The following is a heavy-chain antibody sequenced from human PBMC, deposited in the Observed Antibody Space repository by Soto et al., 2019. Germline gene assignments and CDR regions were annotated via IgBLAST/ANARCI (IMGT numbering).Heavy chain of an antibody. CDR3: ARDSFLAVAGSHYLFDY. D-gene: IGHD6-19*01. Sequence: QVQLVESGGGVVHPGRSLRLSCSASEFSFRSYTMHWVRQAPGKGLEWVAVISYDGSSKYYADSVKGRFTISRDNSNNTLYLQMNSLRAEDTAIYYCARDSFLAVAGSHYLFDYWGQGTLVTVSS. V-gene: IGHV3-30-3*01. J-gene: IGHJ4*02. CDR2: ISYDGSSK. CDR1: EFSFRSYT.